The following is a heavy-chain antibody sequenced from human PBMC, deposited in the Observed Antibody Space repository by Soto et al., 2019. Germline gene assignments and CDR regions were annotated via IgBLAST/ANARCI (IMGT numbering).Heavy chain of an antibody. CDR1: GFTFSSHD. CDR3: ARSTYGALYYFDY. CDR2: ISAGGGSP. J-gene: IGHJ4*02. Sequence: GGSLRLSCAASGFTFSSHDMSWVRQAPGKGLEWVSGISAGGGSPFYADSVKGRFTISRDNSKNTLSLQMNSPRAEDTAVYYCARSTYGALYYFDYWGQGALVTVSS. D-gene: IGHD3-10*01. V-gene: IGHV3-23*01.